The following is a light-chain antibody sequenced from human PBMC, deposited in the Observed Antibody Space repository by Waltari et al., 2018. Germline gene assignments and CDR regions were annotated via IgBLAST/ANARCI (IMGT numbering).Light chain of an antibody. CDR3: QQRRSWPLT. J-gene: IGKJ4*01. CDR2: DAS. V-gene: IGKV3-11*01. CDR1: QSIGTY. Sequence: EIVLTQSPAILSFSPGERATLSCRASQSIGTYLAWYQQRPGQSPRLLIYDASYRATGIPARFSGSGSDTDFTLTISSLQPEDFAVYYCQQRRSWPLTFGGGTRVQI.